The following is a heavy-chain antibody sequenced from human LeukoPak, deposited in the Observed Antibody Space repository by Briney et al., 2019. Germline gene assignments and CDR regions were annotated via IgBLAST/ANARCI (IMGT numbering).Heavy chain of an antibody. J-gene: IGHJ5*02. Sequence: SETLCLTCTVSGGSIITNYWSWVRQPPGKGLEWIGYIYISGSTNHTTSPRSRVSISVDTSKNQFSLTLTSVTAADTAVYYCARLTDVNWFDPWGQGTLVTVSS. CDR3: ARLTDVNWFDP. CDR2: IYISGST. CDR1: GGSIITNY. V-gene: IGHV4-4*09.